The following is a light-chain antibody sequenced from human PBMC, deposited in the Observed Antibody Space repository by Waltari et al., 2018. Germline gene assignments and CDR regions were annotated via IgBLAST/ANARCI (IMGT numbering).Light chain of an antibody. CDR2: VNSDGSH. Sequence: QLVLTQSPSASASLGASVKLTCTLDSGHSTNIIAWHQQPPQKGPRYLMRVNSDGSHSKGDDIPDRFSGSSSSSGAERYLTISSVQSEDEADYYCQTGGHGTWVFGGGTKLTVL. J-gene: IGLJ3*02. V-gene: IGLV4-69*01. CDR1: SGHSTNI. CDR3: QTGGHGTWV.